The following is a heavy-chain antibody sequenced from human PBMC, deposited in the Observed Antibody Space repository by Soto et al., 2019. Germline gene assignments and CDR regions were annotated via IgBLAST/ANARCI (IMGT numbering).Heavy chain of an antibody. Sequence: SVKVSCKASGGTFSSLDVNWVRQAPGQGLEWMGGIIPISETTNYAQIFQGRVSIVADKSTSTAYMELSRLRSEDTAVYYCARALLSHSYDSGGYDSYFHAMDVWGQGTPVTVSS. J-gene: IGHJ6*02. CDR3: ARALLSHSYDSGGYDSYFHAMDV. CDR2: IIPISETT. CDR1: GGTFSSLD. D-gene: IGHD3-22*01. V-gene: IGHV1-69*06.